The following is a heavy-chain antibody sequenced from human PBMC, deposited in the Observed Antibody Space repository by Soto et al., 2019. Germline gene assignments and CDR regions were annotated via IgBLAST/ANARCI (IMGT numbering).Heavy chain of an antibody. CDR1: GGSISSSNW. CDR3: ARDGRVYSLDY. CDR2: IYHSGST. Sequence: SETLSLTCAVSGGSISSSNWWSWVRQPPGKGLEWIGEIYHSGSTNYNPSLKSRDTISVDKSKNQFSLKLSSVTAADTAVYYCARDGRVYSLDYWGQGTLVTVSS. D-gene: IGHD2-8*01. V-gene: IGHV4-4*02. J-gene: IGHJ4*02.